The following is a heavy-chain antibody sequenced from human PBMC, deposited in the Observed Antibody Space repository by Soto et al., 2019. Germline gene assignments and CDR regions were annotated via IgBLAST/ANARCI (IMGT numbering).Heavy chain of an antibody. Sequence: QLQLQESGSGLVKPSQTLSLTCAVSGGSISSGGYPWSWIRQPPGKGLEWIGYIYHSGSTYYNPSLKSRVTISVDRSKNQFSLKLSSVTAADTAVYYCARVVPAAPNGYYYYGMDVWGQGTTVTVSS. D-gene: IGHD2-2*01. J-gene: IGHJ6*02. V-gene: IGHV4-30-2*01. CDR2: IYHSGST. CDR3: ARVVPAAPNGYYYYGMDV. CDR1: GGSISSGGYP.